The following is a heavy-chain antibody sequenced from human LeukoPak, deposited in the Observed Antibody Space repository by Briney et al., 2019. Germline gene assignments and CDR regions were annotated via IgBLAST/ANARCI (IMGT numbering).Heavy chain of an antibody. CDR2: MNPNSGNT. CDR1: RYTFTSYD. CDR3: ARGGYDFWSGYHYYYMDV. Sequence: ASVKVSCKASRYTFTSYDINWVRQATGQGLEWMGWMNPNSGNTGYAQKFQGRVTMTRNTSISTAYMELSSLRSEDTAVYYCARGGYDFWSGYHYYYMDVWGKGTTVTVSS. J-gene: IGHJ6*03. V-gene: IGHV1-8*01. D-gene: IGHD3-3*01.